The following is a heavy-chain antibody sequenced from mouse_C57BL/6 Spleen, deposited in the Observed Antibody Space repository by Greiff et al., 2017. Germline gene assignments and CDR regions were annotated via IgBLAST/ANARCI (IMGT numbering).Heavy chain of an antibody. CDR1: GFTFSSYT. J-gene: IGHJ1*03. V-gene: IGHV5-9*01. Sequence: EVKVVESGGGLVKPGGSLKLSCAASGFTFSSYTMSWVRQTPEKRLEWVATISGGGGNTYYPDSVKGRFTISRDNAKNTLYLQMSSLRSEDTALYYCARANWYFDVWGTGTTVTVSS. CDR2: ISGGGGNT. CDR3: ARANWYFDV.